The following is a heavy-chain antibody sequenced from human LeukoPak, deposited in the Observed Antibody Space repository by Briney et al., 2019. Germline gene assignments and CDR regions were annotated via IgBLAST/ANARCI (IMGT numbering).Heavy chain of an antibody. V-gene: IGHV4-34*01. Sequence: SETLSLTCAVYGGSFSGYYWSWIRQPPGKGLEWIGEINHSGSTNYNPSLKSRVTISVDTSKNQFSLKPSSVTAADTAVYYCARHRFYYYGSGSYRWFDPWGQGALVTVSS. J-gene: IGHJ5*02. CDR2: INHSGST. CDR3: ARHRFYYYGSGSYRWFDP. CDR1: GGSFSGYY. D-gene: IGHD3-10*01.